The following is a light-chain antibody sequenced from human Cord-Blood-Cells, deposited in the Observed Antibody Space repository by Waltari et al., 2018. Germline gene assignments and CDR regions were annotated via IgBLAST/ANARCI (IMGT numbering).Light chain of an antibody. CDR3: QQYCSSPPWT. CDR1: QSVSSSY. Sequence: AAVSLKASQSVSSSYLAWYQQKPGQAPRLLIYGASSRATCIPDRFSGSGSGTVLSLTVSRLEPEDFTVYYCQQYCSSPPWTFGQGTKVEIK. CDR2: GAS. J-gene: IGKJ1*01. V-gene: IGKV3-20*01.